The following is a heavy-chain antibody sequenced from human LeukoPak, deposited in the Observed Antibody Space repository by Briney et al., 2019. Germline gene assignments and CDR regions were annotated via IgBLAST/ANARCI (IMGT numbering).Heavy chain of an antibody. D-gene: IGHD1-26*01. CDR3: ARFRGLGAYDAFDI. CDR1: GGTFSSYA. CDR2: IIPILGIA. V-gene: IGHV1-69*04. J-gene: IGHJ3*02. Sequence: ASVKVSCKASGGTFSSYAISWVRQAPGQGLEWMGRIIPILGIANYAQKFQGRVTITADKSTSTAYMELSSLRSEDTAVYYCARFRGLGAYDAFDIWGQGTMVTVSS.